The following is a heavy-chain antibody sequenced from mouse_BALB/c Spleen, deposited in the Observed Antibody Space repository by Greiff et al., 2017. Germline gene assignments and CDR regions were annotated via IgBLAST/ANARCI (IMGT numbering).Heavy chain of an antibody. D-gene: IGHD1-1*01. CDR1: GFTFSSFG. J-gene: IGHJ2*01. CDR2: ISSGSSTI. Sequence: EVMLVESGGGLVQPGGSRKLSCAASGFTFSSFGMHWVRQAPEKGLEWVAYISSGSSTIYYADTVKGRFTISRDNPKNTLFLQTTSLRSEDTAMYYCARKGLAYYFDYWGQGTTLTVSS. CDR3: ARKGLAYYFDY. V-gene: IGHV5-17*02.